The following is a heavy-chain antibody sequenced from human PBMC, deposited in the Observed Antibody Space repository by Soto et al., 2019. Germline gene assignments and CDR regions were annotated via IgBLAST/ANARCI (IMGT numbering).Heavy chain of an antibody. J-gene: IGHJ5*02. CDR3: ARGLMKIAAAGTHGFDP. CDR2: INHSGST. D-gene: IGHD6-13*01. V-gene: IGHV4-34*01. CDR1: SGSFSGYY. Sequence: ETLSLIGAYYSGSFSGYYWSWIRQPPGKGLEWIGEINHSGSTNYNPSLKSRVTISVDTSKNQFYLKLSSVTAADTAVYYCARGLMKIAAAGTHGFDPWGQGTPVTVS.